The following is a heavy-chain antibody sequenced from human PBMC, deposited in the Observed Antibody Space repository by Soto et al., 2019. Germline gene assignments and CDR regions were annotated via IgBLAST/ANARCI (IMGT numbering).Heavy chain of an antibody. CDR3: ARDPNTYDFWAGSFYYHGVHV. J-gene: IGHJ6*02. V-gene: IGHV1-69*05. CDR1: GGTFSSYA. D-gene: IGHD3-3*01. CDR2: IIPIFGTA. Sequence: SVKVSCKASGGTFSSYAISWVRQAPGQGLEWMGGIIPIFGTAKYALKFQGRVAMTRDTSINTVYLELSSLTSEDTAVYFCARDPNTYDFWAGSFYYHGVHVWGQGTPVTVSS.